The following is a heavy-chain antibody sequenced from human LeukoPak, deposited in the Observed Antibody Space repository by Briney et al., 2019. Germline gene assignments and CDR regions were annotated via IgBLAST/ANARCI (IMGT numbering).Heavy chain of an antibody. D-gene: IGHD3-22*01. V-gene: IGHV3-21*01. CDR2: ITSGSYI. CDR3: ARDYYETDRLRFDAFDI. CDR1: GFTFTTYN. J-gene: IGHJ3*02. Sequence: PGGSLRLSCAASGFTFTTYNLNWVRQTPGKGLEWVSSITSGSYIYYADPVKGRFTISRDNAKNSLYLQMNSLRADDTAVYYCARDYYETDRLRFDAFDIWGYGTMVTVSS.